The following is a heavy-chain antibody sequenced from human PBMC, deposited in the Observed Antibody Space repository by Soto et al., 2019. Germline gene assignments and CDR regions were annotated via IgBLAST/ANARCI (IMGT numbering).Heavy chain of an antibody. CDR1: GFNFKKFA. V-gene: IGHV3-23*01. CDR2: ISCCGGST. Sequence: EVQLLESGGGVVQPGGSLRLSCVASGFNFKKFAMSWVRQAPGEGLEWVSGISCCGGSTSYADSVKGRFSIARDDSTNTLSLQMNNPRVEETAQYYCAKADGEQWLLPHLDKWGQGTLVTVS. J-gene: IGHJ4*02. D-gene: IGHD6-19*01. CDR3: AKADGEQWLLPHLDK.